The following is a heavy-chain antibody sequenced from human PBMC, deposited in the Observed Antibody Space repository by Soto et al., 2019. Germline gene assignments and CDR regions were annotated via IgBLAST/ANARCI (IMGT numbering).Heavy chain of an antibody. D-gene: IGHD3-16*02. J-gene: IGHJ6*02. V-gene: IGHV3-73*01. CDR2: IRSKANSYAT. Sequence: GGSLRLSCAASGFTFSGSAMHRVRQASGKGLEWVGRIRSKANSYATAYAASVKGRFTISRDDSKNTAYLQMNSLKTEDTAVYYCTTLIEVVCGARGGYSSGMHVWGQGTTVTVS. CDR3: TTLIEVVCGARGGYSSGMHV. CDR1: GFTFSGSA.